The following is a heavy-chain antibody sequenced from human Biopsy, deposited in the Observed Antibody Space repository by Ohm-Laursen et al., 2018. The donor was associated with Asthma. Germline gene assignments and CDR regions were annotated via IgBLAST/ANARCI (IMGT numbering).Heavy chain of an antibody. CDR3: ARAVDYSHYYGIDV. V-gene: IGHV1-18*01. D-gene: IGHD3-10*01. J-gene: IGHJ6*02. CDR2: ISVYNGNT. Sequence: ASVKVSCKTSGYTFNSAGITWVRQAPGQGLEWMGWISVYNGNTKVAQKLQDRVTMITDTSTSTAYMELRSLRSDDTAVYFCARAVDYSHYYGIDVWGQGTTV. CDR1: GYTFNSAG.